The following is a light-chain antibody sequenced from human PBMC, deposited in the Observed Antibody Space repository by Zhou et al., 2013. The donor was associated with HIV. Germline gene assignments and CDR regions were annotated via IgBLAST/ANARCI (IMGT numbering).Light chain of an antibody. CDR3: QQTYSTPRS. V-gene: IGKV1-5*03. CDR1: QSVSNW. J-gene: IGKJ2*03. CDR2: QAS. Sequence: DIQMTQSPSTLSASVGDRVTITCRASQSVSNWLAWYQQKPGKAPKLLIYQASTLDSGVPSRFSGSRSGTDFTLTISSLQPEDFATYYCQQTYSTPRSFGQGTKLEIK.